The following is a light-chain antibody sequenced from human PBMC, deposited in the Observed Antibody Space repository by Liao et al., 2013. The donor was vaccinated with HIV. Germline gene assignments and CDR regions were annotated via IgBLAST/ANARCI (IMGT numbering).Light chain of an antibody. CDR1: NIGSES. CDR3: QAWDGNTAI. Sequence: SYVLTQPPSVSVAPGKTARITCGGDNIGSESVHWYQQKPGQAPVMVIYYDSERPSEIPERISGSNSGNTATLTISGTQPTDEADYYCQAWDGNTAIFGGGTKLTVL. J-gene: IGLJ2*01. V-gene: IGLV3-21*01. CDR2: YDS.